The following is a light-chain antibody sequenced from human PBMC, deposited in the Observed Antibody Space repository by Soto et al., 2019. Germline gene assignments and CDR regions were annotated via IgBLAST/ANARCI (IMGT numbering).Light chain of an antibody. Sequence: DIQMTQSPSTLSASVGDRVTITCRASQSISSWLAWYQQKPGKAPKLLIYKASSLEGGVPSRFSGSGSGTELTLTISILQQDDFETYCYQPFPSSSPTFGQRKNVHIK. CDR1: QSISSW. V-gene: IGKV1-5*03. J-gene: IGKJ1*01. CDR2: KAS. CDR3: QPFPSSSPT.